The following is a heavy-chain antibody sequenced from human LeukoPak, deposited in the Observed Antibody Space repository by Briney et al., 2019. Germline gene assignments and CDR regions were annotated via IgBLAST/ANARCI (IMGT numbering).Heavy chain of an antibody. CDR3: ARDHEGGVDY. J-gene: IGHJ4*02. CDR1: GFTLSSYS. CDR2: ISSSSSYI. V-gene: IGHV3-21*01. D-gene: IGHD1-26*01. Sequence: GGSLRLSCAASGFTLSSYSMNWVRQAPGKGLEWVSSISSSSSYIYYADSVKGRFTISRDNAKNSLYLQMNSLRAEDTAVYYCARDHEGGVDYWGQGTLVTVSS.